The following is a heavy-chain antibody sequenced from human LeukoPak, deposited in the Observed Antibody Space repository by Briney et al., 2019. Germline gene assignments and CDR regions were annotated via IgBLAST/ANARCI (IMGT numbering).Heavy chain of an antibody. CDR2: ICSDGNNK. D-gene: IGHD3-10*01. Sequence: GGSLRLSCAASGFTFSSYAMHWVRQVPGKGLEWVAIICSDGNNKYYADSVEGGFTISRDTSKNTLFLQMHSLRPEDTAVYYCARESSRSVSTYPPSDISGPGTTLTLSS. J-gene: IGHJ3*02. V-gene: IGHV3-33*01. CDR3: ARESSRSVSTYPPSDI. CDR1: GFTFSSYA.